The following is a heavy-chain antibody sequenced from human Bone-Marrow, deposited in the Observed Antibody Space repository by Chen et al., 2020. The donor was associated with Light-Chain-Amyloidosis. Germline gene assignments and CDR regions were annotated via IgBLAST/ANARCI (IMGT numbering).Heavy chain of an antibody. Sequence: QITLKESGPTVVKPTETLTLTCTFSGFSLSTNGVGVGWIRQPPGKALEWLALIYWDDERYNPSLKTRLTITKDTSRNQVVLRMTDMDPEDTATYFCAHRKKPYWFDPWGQGILVIVSS. CDR1: GFSLSTNGVG. CDR2: IYWDDE. J-gene: IGHJ5*02. CDR3: AHRKKPYWFDP. V-gene: IGHV2-5*02.